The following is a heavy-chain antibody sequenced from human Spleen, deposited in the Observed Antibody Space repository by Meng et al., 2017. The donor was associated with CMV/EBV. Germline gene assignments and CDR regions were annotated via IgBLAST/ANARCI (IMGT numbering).Heavy chain of an antibody. J-gene: IGHJ5*02. CDR3: ARGDRGDQNRCYFDP. V-gene: IGHV1-2*02. D-gene: IGHD2-15*01. CDR1: YTFSGYY. CDR2: INPNSGDT. Sequence: YTFSGYYLHWVRHNPGEGVEWMGWINPNSGDTKYAQKFQGRVTMTRETSISTGYMGLTRLRSDDTAMYYCARGDRGDQNRCYFDPWGQGTLVTVSS.